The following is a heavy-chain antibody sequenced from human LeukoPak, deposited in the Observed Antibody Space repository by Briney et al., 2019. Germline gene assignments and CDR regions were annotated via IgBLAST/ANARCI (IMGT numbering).Heavy chain of an antibody. Sequence: GGSLRLSCAASRFTFSTYWMHWVRQAPGKGLEWVSSISSSSSYIYYADSVKGRFTISRDNAKNSLYLQMNSLRAEDTAVYYCARVGYDILTGYYLDYFDYWGQGTLVTVSS. CDR3: ARVGYDILTGYYLDYFDY. D-gene: IGHD3-9*01. CDR2: ISSSSSYI. J-gene: IGHJ4*02. CDR1: RFTFSTYW. V-gene: IGHV3-21*01.